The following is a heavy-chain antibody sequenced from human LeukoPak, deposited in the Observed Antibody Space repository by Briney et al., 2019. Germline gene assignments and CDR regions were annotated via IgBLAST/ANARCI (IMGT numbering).Heavy chain of an antibody. Sequence: SETLPLTCTVSGGSIISSNYYCAWIRQPPGKGLEWIGSIYYSGDTYYNPSLKSRLTISVDTSKNQFSLKLTSVTAADTAVYYCARHHHNGWSDYWGQGTLVTVSS. D-gene: IGHD6-19*01. V-gene: IGHV4-39*01. CDR3: ARHHHNGWSDY. CDR2: IYYSGDT. J-gene: IGHJ4*02. CDR1: GGSIISSNYY.